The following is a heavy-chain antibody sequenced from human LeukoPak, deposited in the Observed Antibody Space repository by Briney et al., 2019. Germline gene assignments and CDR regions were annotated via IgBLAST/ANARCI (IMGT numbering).Heavy chain of an antibody. V-gene: IGHV5-51*01. CDR2: IYPGDSDT. Sequence: GVPRQISCTGSGYSFTSYWIGWAGQIPGKGLDWRGIIYPGDSDTRYSPSFQGQVTISADKSISTAYLQWSSLKASETALYYCASGAAAADYYMDVWGKGTTVTVSS. J-gene: IGHJ6*03. CDR3: ASGAAAADYYMDV. D-gene: IGHD6-13*01. CDR1: GYSFTSYW.